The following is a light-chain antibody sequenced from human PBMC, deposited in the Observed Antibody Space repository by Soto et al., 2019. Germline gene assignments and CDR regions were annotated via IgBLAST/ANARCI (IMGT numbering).Light chain of an antibody. Sequence: DIQMTQSPSTLSASVGDRAVITCRASQTVRNWLAWFQQKPGEAPKLLIYKASRLESGVPSRFSGSGYGTDFTLTITNLVPGDSATYFCQQYDTSPLTFSQGTKLEIK. CDR3: QQYDTSPLT. CDR2: KAS. J-gene: IGKJ2*01. V-gene: IGKV1-5*03. CDR1: QTVRNW.